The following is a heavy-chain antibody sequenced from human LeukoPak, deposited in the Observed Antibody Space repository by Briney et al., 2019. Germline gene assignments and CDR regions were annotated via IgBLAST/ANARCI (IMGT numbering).Heavy chain of an antibody. Sequence: SVKVSCKASGGTFSSYAISWVRQAPGQGLEWMGGIIPIFGTANYAQKFQGRVTITTDESTSTAYMELSSLRSEDTAVYYCARLDIVATIRGIYYYMDVWGKGTTVTVSS. V-gene: IGHV1-69*05. J-gene: IGHJ6*03. CDR3: ARLDIVATIRGIYYYMDV. CDR2: IIPIFGTA. D-gene: IGHD5-12*01. CDR1: GGTFSSYA.